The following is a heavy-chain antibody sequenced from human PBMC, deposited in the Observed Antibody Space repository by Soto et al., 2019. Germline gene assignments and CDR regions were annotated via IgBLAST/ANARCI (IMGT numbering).Heavy chain of an antibody. CDR3: ARVESIAGPGGYYYYGMDV. D-gene: IGHD6-6*01. J-gene: IGHJ6*02. CDR1: GGTFSSYA. V-gene: IGHV1-69*01. CDR2: IIPIFGTG. Sequence: QVQLVQSGAEVKKPGSSVKVSCKASGGTFSSYAISWVRQAPGQGLEWMGGIIPIFGTGNYAQKFQGRVTITADESTSTAYMELSSLRSEDTAVYYCARVESIAGPGGYYYYGMDVWGQGTTVTVSS.